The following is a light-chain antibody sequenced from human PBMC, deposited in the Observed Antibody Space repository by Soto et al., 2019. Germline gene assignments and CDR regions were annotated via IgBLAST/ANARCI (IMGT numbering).Light chain of an antibody. V-gene: IGKV1-5*03. CDR2: RAS. J-gene: IGKJ1*01. Sequence: DIHLTQSPSSLSASVGDRVTITCRASQAITNNLAWYQQKAGKAPKLLVYRASTLESGVPSRFSGSGSGTEFTLTISSLQPEDFATYYCQQYNSYSGTFGQGTKVDIK. CDR1: QAITNN. CDR3: QQYNSYSGT.